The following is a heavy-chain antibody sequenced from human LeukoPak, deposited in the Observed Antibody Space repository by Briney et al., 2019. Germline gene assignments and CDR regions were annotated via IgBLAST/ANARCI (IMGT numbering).Heavy chain of an antibody. CDR2: LYSDGTT. CDR3: ARADRVVTGTTGFDY. V-gene: IGHV3-53*01. D-gene: IGHD1-20*01. CDR1: GFAVNNRY. Sequence: GGSLRLSCAVSGFAVNNRYMSWVRQAPGGGVGGGSGLYSDGTTYYADSVKGRFTISRDNSKNILYLQMNSLRVEDSAVYYCARADRVVTGTTGFDYWGQGTLVTVSS. J-gene: IGHJ4*02.